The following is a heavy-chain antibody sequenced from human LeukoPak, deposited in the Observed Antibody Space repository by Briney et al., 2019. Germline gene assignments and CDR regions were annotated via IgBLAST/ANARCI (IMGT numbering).Heavy chain of an antibody. D-gene: IGHD4-11*01. CDR3: AHRFRLGSRSNHFYDY. CDR2: IYWNDDK. J-gene: IGHJ4*02. CDR1: GFSLSTSGVG. Sequence: SGPTLVKPTQTLTLTCTFSGFSLSTSGVGVGWIRQPPGKALEWLALIYWNDDKRYSPSLKSRLTITKDTSKNQVVLTMTNMDPVDTATYYCAHRFRLGSRSNHFYDYWGQGTLVTVSS. V-gene: IGHV2-5*01.